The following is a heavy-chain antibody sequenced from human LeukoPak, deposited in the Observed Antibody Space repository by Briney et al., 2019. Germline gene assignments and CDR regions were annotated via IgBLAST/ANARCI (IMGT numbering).Heavy chain of an antibody. CDR3: ARVFGAGYSDY. J-gene: IGHJ4*02. Sequence: GGSLRLSCAASGFTFSSYEMNWVRQAPGKGLEWVSYISSSGRTTYYADSVKGRFTISRDNAKNSLYLQMNSLRAEDTAVYYCARVFGAGYSDYWGQGTLVTVSS. CDR1: GFTFSSYE. D-gene: IGHD4/OR15-4a*01. CDR2: ISSSGRTT. V-gene: IGHV3-48*03.